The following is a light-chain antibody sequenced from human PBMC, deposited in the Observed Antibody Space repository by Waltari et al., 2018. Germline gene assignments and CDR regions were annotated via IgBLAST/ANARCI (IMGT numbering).Light chain of an antibody. CDR1: DPITKY. CDR3: QQSYNTPWT. J-gene: IGKJ1*01. CDR2: GAT. V-gene: IGKV1-39*01. Sequence: DIQMTQSPSSLSASVGDRVTITCRSSDPITKYLNWYQPRPTEAPNLLIHGATTLQSGVPSRFSGSESGTDFTLPVSSLQPGNSGTYYCQQSYNTPWTFGQGTKIEVK.